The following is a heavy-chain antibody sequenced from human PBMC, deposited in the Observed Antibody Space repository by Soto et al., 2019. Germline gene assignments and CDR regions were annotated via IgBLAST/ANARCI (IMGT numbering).Heavy chain of an antibody. CDR1: RAFINSGGFY. D-gene: IGHD2-15*01. CDR2: IFHSGST. V-gene: IGHV4-31*03. Sequence: SETLSLTCSVSRAFINSGGFYYSWIRQPPGKGLEWLGYIFHSGSTLYNPSLRGRLTLSADTSRNQLSLYLTSVTAADTAVYYCVRGGIAGHWCHPWGQGILVTVS. CDR3: VRGGIAGHWCHP. J-gene: IGHJ5*02.